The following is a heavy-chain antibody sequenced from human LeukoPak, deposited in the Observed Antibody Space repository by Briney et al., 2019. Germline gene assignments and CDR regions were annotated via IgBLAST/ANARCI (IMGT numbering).Heavy chain of an antibody. Sequence: GSLRLSCAASRFTFSLYWMSWVRQAPGKGLEWIGEINHSGSTNYNPSLKSRVTISVDTSKNQFSLKLSSVTAADTAVYYCARIGSTIFGVVIQTRTYYFDYWGQGTLVTVSS. V-gene: IGHV4-34*01. CDR3: ARIGSTIFGVVIQTRTYYFDY. J-gene: IGHJ4*02. CDR1: RFTFSLYW. D-gene: IGHD3-3*01. CDR2: INHSGST.